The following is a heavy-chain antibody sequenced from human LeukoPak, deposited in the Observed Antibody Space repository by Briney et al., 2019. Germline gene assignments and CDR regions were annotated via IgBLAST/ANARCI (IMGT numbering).Heavy chain of an antibody. V-gene: IGHV4-38-2*02. Sequence: SETLSLTCTVSGYSISSGYYWGWIRQPPGKGLEWIGSIYHSGSTYYNPSLKSRVTISVDTSKNQFSLKLSSVTAADTAVYYCARDWSRHKLVRHDAFDIWGQGTMVTVSS. CDR2: IYHSGST. CDR3: ARDWSRHKLVRHDAFDI. D-gene: IGHD6-13*01. J-gene: IGHJ3*02. CDR1: GYSISSGYY.